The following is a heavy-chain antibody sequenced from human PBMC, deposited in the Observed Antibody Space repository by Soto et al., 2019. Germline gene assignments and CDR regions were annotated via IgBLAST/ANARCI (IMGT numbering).Heavy chain of an antibody. V-gene: IGHV3-66*01. Sequence: GSLRLSCAASGFTVSSNYMSWVRQAPGKGPEWVSVIYSGGSTYYADSVKGRFTISRDNSKNTLYLQMNSLRAEDTAVYYCARGLYSGWHYFDYWGQGTLVTVSS. J-gene: IGHJ4*02. CDR3: ARGLYSGWHYFDY. D-gene: IGHD5-12*01. CDR1: GFTVSSNY. CDR2: IYSGGST.